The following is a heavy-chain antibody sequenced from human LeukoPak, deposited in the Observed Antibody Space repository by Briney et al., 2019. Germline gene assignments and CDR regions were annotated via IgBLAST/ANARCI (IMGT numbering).Heavy chain of an antibody. Sequence: ASVKVSCKASGYTFTRNFMHWVRQAPGHGLEWMAAFNPSGGSATYSQSFQGRVTMTRDTSTSTVYMEMSSLSCEDTAVYYCARESCSGGSCYYFDYWGQGTLVTVSS. CDR1: GYTFTRNF. CDR3: ARESCSGGSCYYFDY. CDR2: FNPSGGSA. J-gene: IGHJ4*02. V-gene: IGHV1-46*01. D-gene: IGHD2-15*01.